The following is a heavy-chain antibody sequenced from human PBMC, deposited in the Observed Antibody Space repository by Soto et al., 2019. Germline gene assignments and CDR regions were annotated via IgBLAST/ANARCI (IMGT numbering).Heavy chain of an antibody. CDR3: AMAEYEIFTGAYAMDV. CDR1: GDSLSNYS. D-gene: IGHD3-9*01. CDR2: VSNNGNT. J-gene: IGHJ6*02. V-gene: IGHV4-4*07. Sequence: PSETLSLTCTASGDSLSNYSWFWIRQPAGKGLEWIGLVSNNGNTNANPALSSRATMSIDTSKNQFSLMLRTVTTADTAVYYCAMAEYEIFTGAYAMDVWGQGTTVTVSS.